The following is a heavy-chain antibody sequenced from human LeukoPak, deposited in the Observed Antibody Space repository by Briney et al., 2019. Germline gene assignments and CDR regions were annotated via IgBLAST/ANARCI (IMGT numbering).Heavy chain of an antibody. CDR1: GFTFSYNG. CDR3: ARKTPRFGDYDY. Sequence: GGSLRLSCAASGFTFSYNGMSWVRQAPGKGLEWVSAINGNGGTTFYADSVKGRFTISRDNSKNTLYLQMNSLRAEDTAVYYCARKTPRFGDYDYWGQGTLVTVSS. V-gene: IGHV3-23*01. D-gene: IGHD2-15*01. CDR2: INGNGGTT. J-gene: IGHJ4*02.